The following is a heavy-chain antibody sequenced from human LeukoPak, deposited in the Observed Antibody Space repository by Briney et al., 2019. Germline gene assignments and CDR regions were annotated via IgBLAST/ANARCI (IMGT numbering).Heavy chain of an antibody. CDR3: ARDRDGYNSPFDY. J-gene: IGHJ4*02. CDR2: ISYDGSNK. D-gene: IGHD5-24*01. Sequence: GRSLRLSCAASGFTFSSYAMHWVRQAPGKGLEWVAVISYDGSNKYYAGSVKGRFTISRDNSKNTLYLQMNSLRAEDTAVYYCARDRDGYNSPFDYWGQGTLVTVSS. V-gene: IGHV3-30*04. CDR1: GFTFSSYA.